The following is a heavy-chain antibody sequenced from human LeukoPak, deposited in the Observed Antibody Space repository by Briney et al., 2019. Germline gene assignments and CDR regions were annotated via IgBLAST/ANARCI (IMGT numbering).Heavy chain of an antibody. Sequence: GASVNVSCKASGYTFTGYYMHWVRQAPRQGLEGMGWINPNSGGTNYAQKFQGRVTITRDTSISTAYMELSRLRSDDTAVYYCARATYYDILTGYRPYYFDYWGQGTLVTVSS. V-gene: IGHV1-2*02. J-gene: IGHJ4*02. CDR1: GYTFTGYY. CDR3: ARATYYDILTGYRPYYFDY. CDR2: INPNSGGT. D-gene: IGHD3-9*01.